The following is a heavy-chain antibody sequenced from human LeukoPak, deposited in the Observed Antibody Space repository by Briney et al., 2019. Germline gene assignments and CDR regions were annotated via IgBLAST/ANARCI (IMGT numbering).Heavy chain of an antibody. D-gene: IGHD3-3*01. CDR3: ARDGPLRFLEWLLLDY. CDR2: IWYDGSNK. Sequence: PGRSLRLSCAASGFTFSSYGMHWVRQAPRQGLERVAVIWYDGSNKYYADSVKGRFTISRDNSKNTLYLQMNSLRAEDTAVYYCARDGPLRFLEWLLLDYWGQGTLVTVSS. CDR1: GFTFSSYG. V-gene: IGHV3-33*01. J-gene: IGHJ4*02.